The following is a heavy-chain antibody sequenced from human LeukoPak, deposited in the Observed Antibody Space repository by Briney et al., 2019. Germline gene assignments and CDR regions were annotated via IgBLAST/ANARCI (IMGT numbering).Heavy chain of an antibody. CDR1: GGSISSGGYS. Sequence: SETLSLTCAVSGGSISSGGYSWSWIRQPPGKGLEWIGYIYHSGSTYYNPSLKSRVTISVDRSKNQFSLKLSSVTAADTAVCYCARDDRHDAFDIWGQGTMVTVSS. CDR2: IYHSGST. V-gene: IGHV4-30-2*01. J-gene: IGHJ3*02. CDR3: ARDDRHDAFDI.